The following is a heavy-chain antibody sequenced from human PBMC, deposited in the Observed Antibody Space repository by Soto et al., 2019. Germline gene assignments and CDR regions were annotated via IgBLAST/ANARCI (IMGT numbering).Heavy chain of an antibody. CDR3: PRAQPLLDY. CDR2: ISGSGSSI. J-gene: IGHJ4*02. V-gene: IGHV3-48*03. CDR1: GFTFSSYE. D-gene: IGHD1-26*01. Sequence: GGSLRLSCAASGFTFSSYEMNWVRQAPGKGLEWVSYISGSGSSIYYADSVKGRFTISRDNAKNSLYLQMNSLRAEDTAVSYCPRAQPLLDYWGQGTLVTVSS.